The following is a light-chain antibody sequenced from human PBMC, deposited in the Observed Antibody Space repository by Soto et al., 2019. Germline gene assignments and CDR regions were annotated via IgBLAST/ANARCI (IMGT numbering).Light chain of an antibody. Sequence: AIQLTQSPSSLSASVGDRVTITCRASQGISSALAWYQQKPGKAPKLLIYAASRLESGVPSRFSGSGSGTDFTLTISSLQPEDFATYYCQQFNNYPQITFGQGTRLEIK. J-gene: IGKJ5*01. CDR2: AAS. CDR1: QGISSA. V-gene: IGKV1D-13*01. CDR3: QQFNNYPQIT.